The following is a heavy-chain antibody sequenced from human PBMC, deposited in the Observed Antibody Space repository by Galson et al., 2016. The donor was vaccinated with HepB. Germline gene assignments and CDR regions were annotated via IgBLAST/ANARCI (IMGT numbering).Heavy chain of an antibody. V-gene: IGHV4-61*03. Sequence: ETLSLTCTVSGGSVSSGDFYWNWIRQPPGKRLEWIGEIFHSGSTNYNPSLKSRVTMSVDKSKNHVSLNLTPVTSADTAVYYCTSGIPFFDWTPLEHWGRGTLVTVSS. CDR1: GGSVSSGDFY. CDR3: TSGIPFFDWTPLEH. J-gene: IGHJ5*02. CDR2: IFHSGST. D-gene: IGHD3/OR15-3a*01.